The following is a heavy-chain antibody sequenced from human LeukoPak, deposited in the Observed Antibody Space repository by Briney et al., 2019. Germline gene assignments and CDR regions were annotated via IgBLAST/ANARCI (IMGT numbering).Heavy chain of an antibody. Sequence: PSETLSLTCTVSGGSISSHYWSWIRQAPGKGLEWIGYIYYSGSTNYNPSLKSRVTISVDTSKNQFSLKLSSVTAADTAMYYCARLIGDIAESGTSWFDPWGQGTLVTVSS. V-gene: IGHV4-59*11. CDR2: IYYSGST. D-gene: IGHD6-19*01. CDR3: ARLIGDIAESGTSWFDP. CDR1: GGSISSHY. J-gene: IGHJ5*02.